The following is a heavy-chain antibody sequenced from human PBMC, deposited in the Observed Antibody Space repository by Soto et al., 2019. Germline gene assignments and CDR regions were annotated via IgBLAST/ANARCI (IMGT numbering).Heavy chain of an antibody. J-gene: IGHJ5*02. Sequence: GGSLRLSCAASGFTFSSYAMSWVRQAPGKGLEWVSAISGSGGSTYYADSVKGRFTISRDNSKNTLYLQMNSLRAEDTAVYYCARDNSQNYGTPAASSWFHPWGQGTPVTVSS. D-gene: IGHD2-15*01. V-gene: IGHV3-23*01. CDR2: ISGSGGST. CDR1: GFTFSSYA. CDR3: ARDNSQNYGTPAASSWFHP.